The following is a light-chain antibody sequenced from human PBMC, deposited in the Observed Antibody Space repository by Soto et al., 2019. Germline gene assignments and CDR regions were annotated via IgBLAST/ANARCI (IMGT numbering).Light chain of an antibody. J-gene: IGKJ1*01. V-gene: IGKV3-15*01. CDR2: GAS. Sequence: EIVMTQSPGTLSFSPGERATLSCRASQTVGSSFLAWFQHKPGQAPRLLIYGASTRATGVPPRFSGSGSGTDFTLTISSLQPEDVATYYCQKYNSAPWTFGQGTKVDIK. CDR1: QTVGSS. CDR3: QKYNSAPWT.